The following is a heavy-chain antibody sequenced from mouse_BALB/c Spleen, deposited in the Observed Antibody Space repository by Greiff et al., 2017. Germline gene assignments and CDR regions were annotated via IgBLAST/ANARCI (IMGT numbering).Heavy chain of an antibody. CDR3: ARYYGRSYAMDY. CDR2: ISSGSSTI. Sequence: EVQVVESGGGLVQPGGSRKLSCAASGFTFSSFGMHWVRQAPEKGLEWVAYISSGSSTIYYADTVKGRFTISRDNPKNTLFLQMTSLRSEDTAMYYCARYYGRSYAMDYWGQGTSVTVSS. V-gene: IGHV5-17*02. D-gene: IGHD1-1*01. CDR1: GFTFSSFG. J-gene: IGHJ4*01.